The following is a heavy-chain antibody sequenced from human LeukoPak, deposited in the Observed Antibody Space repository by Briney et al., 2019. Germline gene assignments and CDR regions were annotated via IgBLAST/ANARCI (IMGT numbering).Heavy chain of an antibody. Sequence: GESLKISCKGSGYSFTSYWIGWVRQMPGKGLEWMGIIYPGDSDTRYSPSFQGQVAISADKSISTAYLQWSSLKASDTAMYYCASPYCSGGSCYSDGDAFDIWGQGTMVTVSS. CDR1: GYSFTSYW. D-gene: IGHD2-15*01. CDR3: ASPYCSGGSCYSDGDAFDI. CDR2: IYPGDSDT. J-gene: IGHJ3*02. V-gene: IGHV5-51*01.